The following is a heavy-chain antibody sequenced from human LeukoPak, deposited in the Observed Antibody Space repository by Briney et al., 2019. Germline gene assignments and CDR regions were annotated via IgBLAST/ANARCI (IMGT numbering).Heavy chain of an antibody. CDR2: IYHSGST. D-gene: IGHD3-3*01. CDR1: GYSISSGYY. CDR3: ARGHDYDFWSGYYFGY. V-gene: IGHV4-38-2*02. J-gene: IGHJ4*02. Sequence: SETLPLTCTVSGYSISSGYYWGWIRQPPGKGLEWIGIIYHSGSTYYNPSLKSRVTISVDTSKNQFSLKLSSVTAADTAVYYCARGHDYDFWSGYYFGYWGQGTLVTVSS.